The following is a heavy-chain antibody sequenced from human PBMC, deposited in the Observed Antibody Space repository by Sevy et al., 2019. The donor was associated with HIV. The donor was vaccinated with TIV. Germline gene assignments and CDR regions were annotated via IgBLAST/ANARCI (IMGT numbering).Heavy chain of an antibody. V-gene: IGHV3-11*06. CDR1: GFTFSNYY. Sequence: GGSLRLSCAASGFTFSNYYMSWIRQPPGKGLEWVSYISSSSRYTNYADSVKGRFTISRDNAKNSLYLQMNSLRAEDTAVYYCARNDAVAGPDYCDSWGQGTLVTVSS. D-gene: IGHD6-13*01. CDR2: ISSSSRYT. CDR3: ARNDAVAGPDYCDS. J-gene: IGHJ4*02.